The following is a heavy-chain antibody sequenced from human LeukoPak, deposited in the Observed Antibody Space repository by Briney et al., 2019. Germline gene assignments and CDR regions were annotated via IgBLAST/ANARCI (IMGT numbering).Heavy chain of an antibody. V-gene: IGHV4-4*07. CDR1: GGSISSYN. CDR2: IYTSGST. J-gene: IGHJ6*03. CDR3: ARDSHGYNYYYYYYMDV. D-gene: IGHD5-18*01. Sequence: SETLSLTCTVSGGSISSYNWSWIRQPAGKGLEWIGRIYTSGSTNYNPSLKSRVTMSVDTSKNQFSLKVSSVTAADTAVYYCARDSHGYNYYYYYYMDVWGKGTTVTVSS.